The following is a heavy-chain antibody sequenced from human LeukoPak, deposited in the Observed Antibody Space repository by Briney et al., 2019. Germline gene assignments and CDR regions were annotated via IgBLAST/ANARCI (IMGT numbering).Heavy chain of an antibody. CDR1: GGSFSGYY. CDR3: ARGHLNVWSGYYYWFDP. D-gene: IGHD3-3*01. V-gene: IGHV4-34*01. CDR2: INHSGST. J-gene: IGHJ5*02. Sequence: NSSETLSLTCAVYGGSFSGYYWSWIRQPPGKGLEWIGEINHSGSTNYNPSLKSRVTISVDTSKNQFSLKLSSVTAADTAVYYCARGHLNVWSGYYYWFDPWGQGTLVTVSS.